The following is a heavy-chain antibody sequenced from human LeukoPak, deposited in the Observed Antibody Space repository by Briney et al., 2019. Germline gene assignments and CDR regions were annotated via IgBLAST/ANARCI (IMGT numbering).Heavy chain of an antibody. CDR3: AKNSVRSGYYYDY. Sequence: GGSLRLSWAASGFAFNSYALNLVRPAPGKGIEWVSVISSSATNTYYPDSVKGRFTISRDNSKNTLYLQMSSLTAEDTALYFCAKNSVRSGYYYDYWGQGTLVTVSS. J-gene: IGHJ4*02. CDR2: ISSSATNT. CDR1: GFAFNSYA. V-gene: IGHV3-23*01. D-gene: IGHD3-22*01.